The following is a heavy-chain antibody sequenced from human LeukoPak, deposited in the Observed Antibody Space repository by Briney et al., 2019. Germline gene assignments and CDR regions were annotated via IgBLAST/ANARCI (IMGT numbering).Heavy chain of an antibody. CDR3: TRSESGTYKGGFDF. V-gene: IGHV3-49*04. D-gene: IGHD1-26*01. J-gene: IGHJ4*02. CDR2: IRSKTYGGTG. CDR1: GFTFSSYG. Sequence: GGSLRLSCAASGFTFSSYGMSWVRQAPGKGLEWVGFIRSKTYGGTGEYAASVKGRFTISRDDSKSIAHLQMNSLKTEDTAVYYCTRSESGTYKGGFDFWGQGTLATVSS.